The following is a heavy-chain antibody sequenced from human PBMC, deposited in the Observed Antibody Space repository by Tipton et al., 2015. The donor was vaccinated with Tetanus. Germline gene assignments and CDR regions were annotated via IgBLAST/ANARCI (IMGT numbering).Heavy chain of an antibody. CDR2: IYYTGST. CDR1: GGSISSDGYY. V-gene: IGHV4-31*03. D-gene: IGHD1-1*01. Sequence: TLSLTCTVSGGSISSDGYYWSWIRQHPGTGLEWLGYIYYTGSTYYNPSLKSRLTISVDTSKNQFSLQLSSVTAADTAVYYCARVGRTNCIPGSCHWFDPWGQGTLVTVSP. J-gene: IGHJ5*02. CDR3: ARVGRTNCIPGSCHWFDP.